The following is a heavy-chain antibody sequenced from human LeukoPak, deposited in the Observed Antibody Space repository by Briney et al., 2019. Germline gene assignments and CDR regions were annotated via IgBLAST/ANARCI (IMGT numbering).Heavy chain of an antibody. CDR2: IYPGDSDT. D-gene: IGHD2-15*01. Sequence: GESLKISCKGSGYSFTSYWIGWVRQMPGKGLEWMGIIYPGDSDTRYSPSFQGQVTISADKSISTAYLQWSSLKASGTAMYYCARFQGYCSGGSCYNWFDPWGQGTLVTVSS. V-gene: IGHV5-51*01. CDR1: GYSFTSYW. J-gene: IGHJ5*02. CDR3: ARFQGYCSGGSCYNWFDP.